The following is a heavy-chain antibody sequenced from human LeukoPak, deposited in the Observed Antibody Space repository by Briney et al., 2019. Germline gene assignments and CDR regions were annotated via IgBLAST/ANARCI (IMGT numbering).Heavy chain of an antibody. J-gene: IGHJ5*02. CDR1: GFTFSTYN. V-gene: IGHV3-48*03. Sequence: GGSLILSCAASGFTFSTYNMNWVRQAPGKGPEWVAYITSSDTTKYYADSVKGRFTISRDNAKKSLYLQMNSLRAEDTAIYYCTTAPAFSSSWRSWGQGTLVTVSS. D-gene: IGHD2-2*01. CDR3: TTAPAFSSSWRS. CDR2: ITSSDTTK.